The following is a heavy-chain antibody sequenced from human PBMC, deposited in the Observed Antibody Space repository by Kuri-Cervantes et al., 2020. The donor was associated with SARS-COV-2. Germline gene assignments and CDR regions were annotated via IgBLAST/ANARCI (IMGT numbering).Heavy chain of an antibody. CDR3: ARAEGYYDILTGHHFDY. Sequence: GGSLRLSCSASGFIFREYTMNWVRQAPGKGLEWVSCIGSGGTIKYDADSVKGRFTISRDNAKNSLYLQMNSLRVEDTAVYYCARAEGYYDILTGHHFDYWGQGTLVTVSS. J-gene: IGHJ4*02. CDR2: IGSGGTIK. D-gene: IGHD3-9*01. V-gene: IGHV3-48*01. CDR1: GFIFREYT.